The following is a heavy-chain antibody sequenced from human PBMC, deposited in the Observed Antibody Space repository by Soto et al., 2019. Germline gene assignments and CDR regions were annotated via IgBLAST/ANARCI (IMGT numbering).Heavy chain of an antibody. Sequence: LRLSCAASGFTFSSYAMSWVRQAPGKGLEWVSAISGSGGSTYYADSVKGRFTISRDNSKNTLYLQMNSLRAEDTAVYYCAKDPYGGNTHYFDYWGQGTLVTVYS. V-gene: IGHV3-23*01. CDR1: GFTFSSYA. CDR3: AKDPYGGNTHYFDY. CDR2: ISGSGGST. D-gene: IGHD4-17*01. J-gene: IGHJ4*02.